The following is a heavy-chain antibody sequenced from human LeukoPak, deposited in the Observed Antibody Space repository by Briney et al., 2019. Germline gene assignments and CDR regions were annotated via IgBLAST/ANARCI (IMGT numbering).Heavy chain of an antibody. CDR2: IKQDGSEK. D-gene: IGHD1-26*01. CDR1: GFTFSSYW. J-gene: IGHJ4*02. V-gene: IGHV3-7*04. Sequence: PGGSLRLSCAASGFTFSSYWMSWVRQAPGKGLEWVAKIKQDGSEKYYVDSVKGRFTISRDNAKNSLYLQMNSLRAEDTAVYYCARGLSGSYFYYFDYWGQGTLVTVSS. CDR3: ARGLSGSYFYYFDY.